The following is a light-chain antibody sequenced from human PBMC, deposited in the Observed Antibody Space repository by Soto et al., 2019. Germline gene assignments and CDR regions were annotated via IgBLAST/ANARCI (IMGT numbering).Light chain of an antibody. CDR3: QHYGSSPPIT. V-gene: IGKV3-20*01. J-gene: IGKJ5*01. CDR1: QSVRGTS. CDR2: DAS. Sequence: DIVLTQSPGTLSLSPGSRATLSWMASQSVRGTSLAWYQQKPGQAPRLLIYDASSRATGIPDRFSGGGSGTDFTLTIRRLEPEDFAVYYGQHYGSSPPITFGQGTRLEIK.